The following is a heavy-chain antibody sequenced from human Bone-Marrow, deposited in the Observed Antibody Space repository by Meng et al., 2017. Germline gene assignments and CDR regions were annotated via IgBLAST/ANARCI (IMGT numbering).Heavy chain of an antibody. Sequence: GESLKISCAASGFTFSSYWMSWVRQAPGKGLEWVANIKQDGSEKYYVDSVKGRFTISRDNAKNSLYLQMNSLRAEDTAVYYCAKKLGYYYDSSGYYYWGQGTLVTVSS. CDR3: AKKLGYYYDSSGYYY. CDR1: GFTFSSYW. J-gene: IGHJ4*02. CDR2: IKQDGSEK. D-gene: IGHD3-22*01. V-gene: IGHV3-7*03.